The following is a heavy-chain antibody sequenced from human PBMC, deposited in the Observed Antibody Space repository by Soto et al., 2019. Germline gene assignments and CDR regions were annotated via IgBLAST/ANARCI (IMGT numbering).Heavy chain of an antibody. CDR1: GFGFSTHA. V-gene: IGHV3-23*01. Sequence: GGSLRLSCAASGFGFSTHALSWVRQAPGKGLEWLSSITNTGITTHYADSVKGRFTISRENSTNTLYLQMNTLRVEDTALYYCAKPYSSNWYDYFDYWGQGTLVTVSS. CDR2: ITNTGITT. D-gene: IGHD6-13*01. J-gene: IGHJ4*02. CDR3: AKPYSSNWYDYFDY.